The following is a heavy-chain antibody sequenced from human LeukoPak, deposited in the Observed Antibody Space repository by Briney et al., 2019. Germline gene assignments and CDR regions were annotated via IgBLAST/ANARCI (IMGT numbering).Heavy chain of an antibody. CDR3: ARDRGGVGATTGLIDY. D-gene: IGHD1-26*01. Sequence: PSETLSLTCSISGGSISYGDYYTSWFRQPPGKGLKWIGYIYYSGSIYYTPSLKSRVTIAAATSKTQFSLKLSSVTAADTAVYYCARDRGGVGATTGLIDYWGQGTLVTVSS. J-gene: IGHJ4*02. CDR1: GGSISYGDYY. V-gene: IGHV4-30-4*08. CDR2: IYYSGSI.